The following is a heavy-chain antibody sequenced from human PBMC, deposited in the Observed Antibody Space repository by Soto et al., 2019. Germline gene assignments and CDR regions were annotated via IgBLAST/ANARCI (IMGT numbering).Heavy chain of an antibody. J-gene: IGHJ4*02. CDR3: SRNDGLTLFDF. D-gene: IGHD1-20*01. Sequence: EVQLVESGGGLIQPGGSLRLSCAVSGLTVSNNYMAWVRQAPGKGLQWVSLIYSGGGTYYADSVQGRFAISRDNSKNTVYLQINSLTVEDTAVYFCSRNDGLTLFDFWGQGSLVTLSS. V-gene: IGHV3-53*01. CDR1: GLTVSNNY. CDR2: IYSGGGT.